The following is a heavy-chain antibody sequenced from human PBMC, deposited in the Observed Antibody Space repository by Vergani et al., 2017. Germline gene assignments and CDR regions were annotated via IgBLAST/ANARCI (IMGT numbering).Heavy chain of an antibody. CDR2: IIPIFGTA. D-gene: IGHD2-21*01. Sequence: VQLVESGRGLVKPGGSLRLSCAASGFTFSSYSMNWVRQAPGQGLEWMGGIIPIFGTANYAQKFQGRVTITADKSTSTAYMELSSLRSEDTAVYYCARGGRIQNYMDVWGKGTTVTVSS. V-gene: IGHV1-69*06. CDR3: ARGGRIQNYMDV. J-gene: IGHJ6*03. CDR1: GFTFSSYS.